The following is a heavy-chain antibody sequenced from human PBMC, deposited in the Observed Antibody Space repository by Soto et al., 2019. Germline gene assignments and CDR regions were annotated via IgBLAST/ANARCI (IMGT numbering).Heavy chain of an antibody. CDR2: SRSKGDSYST. Sequence: EVQLVESGGGLAQPGGSLRLSCAASGFRFSDFYMDWVRQAPGKGLEWVGRSRSKGDSYSTQYAASVEGRFSISRDDSQESLFLQMNSLKIEDTAIYYCAVNYYGLDVLGQGTTVTVAS. J-gene: IGHJ6*02. CDR1: GFRFSDFY. V-gene: IGHV3-72*01. CDR3: AVNYYGLDV.